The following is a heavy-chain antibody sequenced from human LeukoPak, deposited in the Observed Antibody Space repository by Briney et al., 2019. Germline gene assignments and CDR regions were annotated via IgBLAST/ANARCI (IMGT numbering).Heavy chain of an antibody. Sequence: GGSLRLSCAASGFTFSSYAMNWVRQAPGKGLEWVSVIGGSGDYTYYADSEKGRFTISRDNSKHTLYLQMNSLRAEDTAVYYCAKVLNGYSYGWNDYWGQGTLVTVSS. CDR2: IGGSGDYT. V-gene: IGHV3-23*01. D-gene: IGHD5-18*01. CDR3: AKVLNGYSYGWNDY. J-gene: IGHJ4*02. CDR1: GFTFSSYA.